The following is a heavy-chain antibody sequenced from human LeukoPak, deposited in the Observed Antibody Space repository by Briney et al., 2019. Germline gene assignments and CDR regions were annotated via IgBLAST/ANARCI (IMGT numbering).Heavy chain of an antibody. CDR2: MNPNSGNT. V-gene: IGHV1-8*01. CDR3: AKTDRGYSYGWELYYYYYGMDV. CDR1: GYTFTSYD. J-gene: IGHJ6*02. D-gene: IGHD5-18*01. Sequence: GASVKVSCKASGYTFTSYDINWVRQATGQGLEWMGWMNPNSGNTGYAQKFQGRVTMTRNTSISTAYMELSSLRSEDTAVYYCAKTDRGYSYGWELYYYYYGMDVWGQGTTVTVSS.